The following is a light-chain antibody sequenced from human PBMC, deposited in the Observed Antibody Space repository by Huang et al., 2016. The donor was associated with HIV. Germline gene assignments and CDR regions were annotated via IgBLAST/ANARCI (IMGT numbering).Light chain of an antibody. V-gene: IGKV3-11*01. J-gene: IGKJ5*01. Sequence: EIVMTQSPATVSLSPGERATLSCWASQDVGSHLAWYQQKPGQPPRLLIYEVSNRATGIPARFIGSGSGTDFSLTVTSLEPEDFAFYYCQQRGGWPPTFGQGTRLEIK. CDR3: QQRGGWPPT. CDR1: QDVGSH. CDR2: EVS.